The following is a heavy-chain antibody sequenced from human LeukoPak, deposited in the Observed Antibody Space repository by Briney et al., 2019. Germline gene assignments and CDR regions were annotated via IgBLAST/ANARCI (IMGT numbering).Heavy chain of an antibody. CDR3: ARDSAAATGWYDP. CDR1: GFTFSSYA. CDR2: ISYDGSNK. V-gene: IGHV3-30-3*01. D-gene: IGHD6-13*01. J-gene: IGHJ5*02. Sequence: GGSLRLSCAASGFTFSSYAMHWVRQAPGKGLEWVAVISYDGSNKYYADSVKGRFTISRDNSKNTLYLQMNSLRAEDTAVYYCARDSAAATGWYDPWGQGTPVTVSS.